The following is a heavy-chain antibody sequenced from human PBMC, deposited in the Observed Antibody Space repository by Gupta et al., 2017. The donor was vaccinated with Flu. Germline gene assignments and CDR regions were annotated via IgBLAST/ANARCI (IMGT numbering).Heavy chain of an antibody. D-gene: IGHD2-2*01. CDR3: AGSGDSGQLRRNYYYDMDV. J-gene: IGHJ6*02. CDR2: ILPIFRTP. Sequence: QVQLVQSGAEVKKPGSSVKVSCKASGGTFSKFGVSWVRQAPGHGLEWMGGILPIFRTPNYAQSFQGRVTITADESTSTAYMELNSLRSEDTAIYYCAGSGDSGQLRRNYYYDMDVWGQGTTVTVSS. V-gene: IGHV1-69*01. CDR1: GGTFSKFG.